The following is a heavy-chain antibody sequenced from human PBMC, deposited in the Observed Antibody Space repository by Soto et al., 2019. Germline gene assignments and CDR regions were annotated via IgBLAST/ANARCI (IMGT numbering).Heavy chain of an antibody. J-gene: IGHJ6*02. V-gene: IGHV5-51*01. CDR2: IYPGDSDT. CDR1: GYSFTSYW. CDR3: ARVDTGSDSHYYAMDV. D-gene: IGHD2-15*01. Sequence: GESLKISCKGSGYSFTSYWIGWVRQMPGKGLEWMGIIYPGDSDTRYSPSFQGQVTISADKSISTAYLQWSSLEASDTAIYYCARVDTGSDSHYYAMDVWGQGTTVTVSS.